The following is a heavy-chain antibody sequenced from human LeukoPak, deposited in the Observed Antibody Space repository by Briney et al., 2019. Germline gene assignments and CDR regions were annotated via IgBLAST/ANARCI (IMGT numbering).Heavy chain of an antibody. CDR2: IWFDGNNK. D-gene: IGHD2-2*01. Sequence: GRSLRLSCAAFGFTFSSYGMHWVRQAPGKGLEWVAIIWFDGNNKYYADSVKGRFTISRDNSKNTLYLQMNSLRDEDTAVYFCAREGGSCGSTSCLYYFDYWGQGILVTVSS. V-gene: IGHV3-33*01. CDR1: GFTFSSYG. J-gene: IGHJ4*02. CDR3: AREGGSCGSTSCLYYFDY.